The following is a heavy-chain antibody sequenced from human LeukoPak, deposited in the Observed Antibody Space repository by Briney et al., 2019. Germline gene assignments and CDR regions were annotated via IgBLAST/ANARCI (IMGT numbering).Heavy chain of an antibody. D-gene: IGHD5-12*01. CDR1: GGSISSSSYY. V-gene: IGHV4-39*02. J-gene: IGHJ4*02. Sequence: SETLSLTCTVSGGSISSSSYYWGWIRQPPGKGLEWIGSIYYSGSTDYNPSLKSRVTISVDTSKNQFSLKLSSVTAADTAVYLCASDKGYSGYDLAYWGQGTLVTVSS. CDR2: IYYSGST. CDR3: ASDKGYSGYDLAY.